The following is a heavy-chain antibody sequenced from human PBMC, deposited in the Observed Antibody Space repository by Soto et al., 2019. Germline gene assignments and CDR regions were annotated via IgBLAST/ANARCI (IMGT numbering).Heavy chain of an antibody. V-gene: IGHV1-18*04. CDR2: VSAYNGNT. CDR1: GYTFTTYS. Sequence: QVQLVQSGTEVKKSGASVKVSCKTSGYTFTTYSITWVRQAPGQGLEWMGWVSAYNGNTNYAQKFQGRVTMTTDMSTSTAYMELRSLRSDDTAMYYCAREAFGVYSGWFDPWGQGTLVTVSS. CDR3: AREAFGVYSGWFDP. J-gene: IGHJ5*02. D-gene: IGHD4-4*01.